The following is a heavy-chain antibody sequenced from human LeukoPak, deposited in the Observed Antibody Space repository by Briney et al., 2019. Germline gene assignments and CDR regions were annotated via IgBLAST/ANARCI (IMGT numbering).Heavy chain of an antibody. CDR1: GGSISSYY. J-gene: IGHJ6*03. V-gene: IGHV4-59*08. CDR3: ARYYRYYYMDV. Sequence: SETLSLTCTVSGGSISSYYWTWIRQPPGKGLEWIGYIFYSGCTNYNPSLKSRVTISVDTSKNQFSLKLSSVTAADTAVYYCARYYRYYYMDVWGKGTTVTVSS. CDR2: IFYSGCT.